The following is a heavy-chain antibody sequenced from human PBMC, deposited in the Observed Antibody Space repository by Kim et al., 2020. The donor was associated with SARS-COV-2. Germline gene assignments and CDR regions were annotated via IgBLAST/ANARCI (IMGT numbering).Heavy chain of an antibody. CDR2: DGTPT. Sequence: DGTPTYSPDSVKGRFAISRDNSKNTLYLQMNSLRTEDTAVYYCFRGGVDYWGQGTLVTVSS. J-gene: IGHJ4*02. D-gene: IGHD3-10*01. V-gene: IGHV3-74*01. CDR3: FRGGVDY.